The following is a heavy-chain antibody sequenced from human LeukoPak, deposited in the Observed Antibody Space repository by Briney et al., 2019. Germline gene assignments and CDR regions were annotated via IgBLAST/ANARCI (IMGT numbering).Heavy chain of an antibody. CDR1: GYTCDRYG. J-gene: IGHJ4*02. Sequence: ASVKVSCKGSGYTCDRYGVTWVRQAPGQGLEWMGWISTYNGNTTYARKIQGRVTMTTDTSTNTVYMDLRSLRSDDTAVYYCARDLGHCRNVICSSSAYWGRGTLVTVSS. CDR3: ARDLGHCRNVICSSSAY. CDR2: ISTYNGNT. D-gene: IGHD1-14*01. V-gene: IGHV1-18*01.